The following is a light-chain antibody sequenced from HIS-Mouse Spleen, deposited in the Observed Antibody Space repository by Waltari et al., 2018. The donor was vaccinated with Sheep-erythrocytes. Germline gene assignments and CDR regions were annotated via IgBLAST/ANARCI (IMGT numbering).Light chain of an antibody. CDR3: QTWGTGIRV. Sequence: QLVLTQSPSASSSLGASVKLTCTLSSGHSSYAIAWHQQQPEKGPRYLMKLNSDGSHSKGDGIPDRVSGSSSGAGRYLTSSSLQSEDEADYYCQTWGTGIRVVGGGTKLTVL. CDR2: LNSDGSH. V-gene: IGLV4-69*01. J-gene: IGLJ3*02. CDR1: SGHSSYA.